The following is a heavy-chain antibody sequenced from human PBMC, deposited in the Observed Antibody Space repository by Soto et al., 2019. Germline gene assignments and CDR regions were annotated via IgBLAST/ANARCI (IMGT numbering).Heavy chain of an antibody. CDR3: ASLCGGDCYSSSYYYYGMDV. CDR1: GYTFTSYG. Sequence: ASVKVSCKASGYTFTSYGISWVRQAPGQRLEWMGWISAYNGNTNYAQKPQGRVTMTTDTSTSTAYMELRSLRSDDTAVYYCASLCGGDCYSSSYYYYGMDVWGQGTTVTVSS. D-gene: IGHD2-21*02. J-gene: IGHJ6*02. V-gene: IGHV1-18*01. CDR2: ISAYNGNT.